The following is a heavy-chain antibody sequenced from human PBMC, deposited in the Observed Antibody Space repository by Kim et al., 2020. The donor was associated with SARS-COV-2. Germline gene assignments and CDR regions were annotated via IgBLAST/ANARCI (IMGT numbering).Heavy chain of an antibody. D-gene: IGHD2-2*01. J-gene: IGHJ5*02. CDR1: GGTFSSYA. CDR2: IIPIFGTA. CDR3: ARGYCSSTSCHGWFDP. V-gene: IGHV1-69*13. Sequence: SVKVSCKASGGTFSSYAISWVRQAPGQGLEWMGGIIPIFGTANYAQKFQGRVTITAHESTSTAYMELSSLRSEDTAVYYCARGYCSSTSCHGWFDPWGQGTLVTVSS.